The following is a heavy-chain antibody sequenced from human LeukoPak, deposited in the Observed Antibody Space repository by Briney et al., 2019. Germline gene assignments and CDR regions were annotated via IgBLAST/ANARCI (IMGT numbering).Heavy chain of an antibody. V-gene: IGHV3-23*01. CDR3: AKDLYTGSWYYGMDV. CDR2: ISDSGDST. Sequence: GGSLRLSCAVSGFTFSSYAMSWVRQAPGRGLEWVSAISDSGDSTYYADSVKGRFTVSRDNSKNTLYLQMNSLRAEDTAVYYCAKDLYTGSWYYGMDVWGQGTTVTVSS. D-gene: IGHD6-6*01. CDR1: GFTFSSYA. J-gene: IGHJ6*02.